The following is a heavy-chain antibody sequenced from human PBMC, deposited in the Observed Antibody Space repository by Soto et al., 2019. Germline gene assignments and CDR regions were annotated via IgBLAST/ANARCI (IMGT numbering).Heavy chain of an antibody. J-gene: IGHJ6*03. V-gene: IGHV1-3*01. D-gene: IGHD6-19*01. Sequence: GASVKVSCKASGYTFTSFAMHWVRQAPGQRLEWMGWINAGNGNTKYSQKFQGRVTITRDTSASTAYMEPSSLRSEDTAVYYCARSSPNYYYSYYMDVWGIGTTVTVSS. CDR2: INAGNGNT. CDR3: ARSSPNYYYSYYMDV. CDR1: GYTFTSFA.